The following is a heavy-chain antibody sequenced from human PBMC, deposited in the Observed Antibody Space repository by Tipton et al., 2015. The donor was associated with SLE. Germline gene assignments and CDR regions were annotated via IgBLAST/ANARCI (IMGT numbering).Heavy chain of an antibody. D-gene: IGHD6-19*01. J-gene: IGHJ4*02. V-gene: IGHV4-4*07. CDR1: GGSISNYY. CDR3: ARDHPVAGPFDY. CDR2: IYTSGST. Sequence: TCTVSGGSISNYYWSWIRQPAGKGLEWIGRIYTSGSTNYNPSPKSRVTMSVDTSKNQFSLKLSSVTAADTAVYYCARDHPVAGPFDYWGQGTLVTVSS.